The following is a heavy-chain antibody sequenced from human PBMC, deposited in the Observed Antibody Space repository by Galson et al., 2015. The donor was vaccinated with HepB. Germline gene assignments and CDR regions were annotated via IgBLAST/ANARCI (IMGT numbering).Heavy chain of an antibody. V-gene: IGHV5-51*03. Sequence: QSGAEVKKPGESLKISCTGSGYSFTSYWIGWVRQMPGKGLEWMGIIYPGDSDTRYSPSFQGQVTISADKSISTAYLQWSSLKASDTAMYYCARTIAAAGMRGRGFFDIWGQGTMVTVSS. D-gene: IGHD6-13*01. J-gene: IGHJ3*02. CDR1: GYSFTSYW. CDR2: IYPGDSDT. CDR3: ARTIAAAGMRGRGFFDI.